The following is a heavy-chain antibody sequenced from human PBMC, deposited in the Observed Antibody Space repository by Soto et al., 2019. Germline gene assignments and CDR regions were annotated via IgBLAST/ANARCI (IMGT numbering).Heavy chain of an antibody. CDR2: ISYDGSNK. V-gene: IGHV3-30-3*01. J-gene: IGHJ4*02. D-gene: IGHD6-19*01. CDR3: ARSDSSGRIRFAYYFDY. Sequence: QVQLVESGGGVVQPGRSLRLSCAASGFTFSSYAMHWVRQAPGKGLEWVAVISYDGSNKYYADSVKGRFTISRDNSKNTLYLQMNSLRAEDTAVYYCARSDSSGRIRFAYYFDYWGQGTLVTVSS. CDR1: GFTFSSYA.